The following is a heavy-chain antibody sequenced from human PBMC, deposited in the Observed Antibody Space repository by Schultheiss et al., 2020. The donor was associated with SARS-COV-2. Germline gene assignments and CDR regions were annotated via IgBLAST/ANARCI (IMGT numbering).Heavy chain of an antibody. D-gene: IGHD6-19*01. CDR3: ARDRVAVAGFPNWFDP. CDR2: IYYSGST. J-gene: IGHJ5*02. Sequence: SETLSLTCTVSGGSISSGSDYWGWIRQPPGKGLEWIGSIYYSGSTYYNPSLKSRVTISVDTSKNQFSLKLSSVTAADTAVYYCARDRVAVAGFPNWFDPWGQGTLVTVSS. CDR1: GGSISSGSDY. V-gene: IGHV4-39*07.